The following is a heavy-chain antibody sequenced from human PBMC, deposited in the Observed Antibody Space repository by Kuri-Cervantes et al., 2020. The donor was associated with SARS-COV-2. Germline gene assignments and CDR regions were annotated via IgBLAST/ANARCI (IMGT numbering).Heavy chain of an antibody. J-gene: IGHJ2*01. CDR3: ARDARGYCSSTSCSYFDL. D-gene: IGHD2-2*01. CDR2: ISRNGGSI. CDR1: GVNFDDFA. V-gene: IGHV3-9*01. Sequence: GGSLRLSCAASGVNFDDFAIQWARQPPGKGLEWVAGISRNGGSIGYVDSVKGRFTISRDNAKNSLYLQMNSLRAEDTAVYYCARDARGYCSSTSCSYFDLWGRGTLVTVSS.